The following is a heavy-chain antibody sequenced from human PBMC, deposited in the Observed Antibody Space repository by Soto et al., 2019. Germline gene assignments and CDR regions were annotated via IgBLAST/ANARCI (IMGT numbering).Heavy chain of an antibody. CDR3: AKRYCSGGSCYSGYYMDV. J-gene: IGHJ6*03. Sequence: EVQLLESGGGLVQPGGSLRLSCAASGFTFSSYAMSWVRQAPGKGLEWVSAISGSGGSTYYADSVKGRFTISRDNSKNTLYLQMNSRRAEDTAVYYCAKRYCSGGSCYSGYYMDVWGKGTTVTVSS. D-gene: IGHD2-15*01. CDR2: ISGSGGST. V-gene: IGHV3-23*01. CDR1: GFTFSSYA.